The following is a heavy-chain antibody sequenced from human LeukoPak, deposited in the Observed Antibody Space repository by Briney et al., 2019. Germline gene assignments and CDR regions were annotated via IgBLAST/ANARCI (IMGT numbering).Heavy chain of an antibody. CDR2: ISGSGGST. V-gene: IGHV3-23*01. CDR3: ARVRMDRENFDY. D-gene: IGHD2-2*03. CDR1: GFTFSSYA. Sequence: GGSLRLSCAASGFTFSSYAMSWVRQAPGKGLEWVSAISGSGGSTYYADSVKGRFTISRDNSKNTLYLQMNSLRAEDTAVYYCARVRMDRENFDYWGQGTLVTVSS. J-gene: IGHJ4*02.